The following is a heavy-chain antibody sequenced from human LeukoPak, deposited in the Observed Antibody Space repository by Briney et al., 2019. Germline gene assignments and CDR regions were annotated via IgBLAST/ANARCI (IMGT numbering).Heavy chain of an antibody. J-gene: IGHJ3*02. CDR2: ISAYNGNT. Sequence: GASVTVSCKASGYTFTSYGISWVRQAPGQGLEGMGWISAYNGNTNYAQKPQGRVTITTDTSPSTAYMELRSLRSDDTAVYYCARDRLLWFGEPDAFDIWGQGTMVTVSS. V-gene: IGHV1-18*01. CDR3: ARDRLLWFGEPDAFDI. CDR1: GYTFTSYG. D-gene: IGHD3-10*01.